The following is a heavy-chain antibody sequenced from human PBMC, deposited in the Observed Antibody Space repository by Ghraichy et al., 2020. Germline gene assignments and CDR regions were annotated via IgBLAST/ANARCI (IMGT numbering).Heavy chain of an antibody. Sequence: GGSLRLSCAASGFTFSSHWMHWVRQGPGKRLEWVARINQAGSEKYYVDSVKGRFTISRDNAKNSVYLEMNSLRVEDTAVYYCARGTNSALDIWGQGTMVTISS. CDR3: ARGTNSALDI. V-gene: IGHV3-7*03. J-gene: IGHJ3*02. D-gene: IGHD2/OR15-2a*01. CDR1: GFTFSSHW. CDR2: INQAGSEK.